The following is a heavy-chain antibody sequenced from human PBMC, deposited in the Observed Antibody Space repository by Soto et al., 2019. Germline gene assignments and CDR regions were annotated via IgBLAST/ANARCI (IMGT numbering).Heavy chain of an antibody. J-gene: IGHJ4*02. Sequence: QVQLVESGGGVVQPGRSLRLSCAASGFTFSSYGMHWVRQAPGKGLEWVAVIWYDGSNKYYADSVKGRFTISRDNSKNTLYLQMNSLRAEDTAVYYCARDLGRYSPRYCFDYWGQGTLVTVSS. V-gene: IGHV3-33*01. CDR2: IWYDGSNK. CDR1: GFTFSSYG. D-gene: IGHD3-16*01. CDR3: ARDLGRYSPRYCFDY.